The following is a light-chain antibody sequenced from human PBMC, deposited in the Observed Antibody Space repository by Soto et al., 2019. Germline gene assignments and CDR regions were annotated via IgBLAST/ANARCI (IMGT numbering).Light chain of an antibody. Sequence: DIQMTQSPSSLSASVEDRVIITCRASQSISNHLNWYQQKPGEAPTLLVYDSSTLQSGVPSRFSGSGFGAEFTLTVSSLQPEDFATYYCQQSYSNPTWTFGQGTKVDIK. CDR3: QQSYSNPTWT. V-gene: IGKV1-39*01. CDR2: DSS. CDR1: QSISNH. J-gene: IGKJ1*01.